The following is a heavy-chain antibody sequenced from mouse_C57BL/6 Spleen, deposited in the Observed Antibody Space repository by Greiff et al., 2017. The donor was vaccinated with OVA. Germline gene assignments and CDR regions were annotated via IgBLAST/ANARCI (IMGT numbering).Heavy chain of an antibody. CDR2: IDPENGDT. D-gene: IGHD1-1*01. CDR1: GFNIKDDY. CDR3: TTGNYYGSSYRDY. Sequence: VQLQQSGAELVRPGASVKLSCTASGFNIKDDYMHWVKQRPEQGLEWIGWIDPENGDTEYASKFQGKATITADTSSNTAYLQLSSLTSEDTAVYYCTTGNYYGSSYRDYWGQGTTLTVSS. J-gene: IGHJ2*01. V-gene: IGHV14-4*01.